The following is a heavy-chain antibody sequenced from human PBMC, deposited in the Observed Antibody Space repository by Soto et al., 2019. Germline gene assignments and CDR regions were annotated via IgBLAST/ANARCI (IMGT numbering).Heavy chain of an antibody. V-gene: IGHV3-30-3*01. D-gene: IGHD2-2*01. CDR2: ISYDGTIT. CDR1: GFTISNYG. CDR3: ATTRVGPCSSSICFSGIFDGMDV. Sequence: QVQLVESGGGVVQPGRSLRLSCAASGFTISNYGMHWVRQAPGKGLEWVAVISYDGTITYYADSVKGRFTISRDNSKNTLYLQMNSLRTEDTAVYYCATTRVGPCSSSICFSGIFDGMDVWGQVTTVTVSS. J-gene: IGHJ6*02.